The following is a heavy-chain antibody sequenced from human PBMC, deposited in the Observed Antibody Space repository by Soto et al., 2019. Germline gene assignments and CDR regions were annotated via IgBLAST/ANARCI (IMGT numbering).Heavy chain of an antibody. D-gene: IGHD2-15*01. V-gene: IGHV4-59*01. CDR2: IYYSGST. CDR3: ARENEGGNENDAFDI. CDR1: GGSISSYY. J-gene: IGHJ3*02. Sequence: SETLSLTCTVSGGSISSYYWSWIRQPPGKGLEWIGYIYYSGSTNYNPSLKSRVTISVDTSKNQFSLKLSSVTAADTAVYYCARENEGGNENDAFDIWGQGTMATVSS.